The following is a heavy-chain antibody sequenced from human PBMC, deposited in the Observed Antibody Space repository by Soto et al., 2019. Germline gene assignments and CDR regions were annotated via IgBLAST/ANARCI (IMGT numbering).Heavy chain of an antibody. CDR1: GGSISSYY. V-gene: IGHV4-59*01. CDR2: IYYSGST. J-gene: IGHJ6*02. D-gene: IGHD3-10*01. Sequence: SETLSLTCTVSGGSISSYYWSWIRQPPGKGLEWIGYIYYSGSTNYNPSLKSRVTISVDTSKNQFSLKLSSVTAADTAVYYCARGRGSGSSFYYYGMDVWGQGTTVTVSS. CDR3: ARGRGSGSSFYYYGMDV.